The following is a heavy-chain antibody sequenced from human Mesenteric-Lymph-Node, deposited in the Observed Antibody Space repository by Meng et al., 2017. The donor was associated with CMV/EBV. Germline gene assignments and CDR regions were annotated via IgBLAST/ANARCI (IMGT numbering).Heavy chain of an antibody. Sequence: QVQLVQSRAEVGKPGASVMVPCKASGYPFTDFYIHWVRQAPGQGLEWMERINPNSGVSNSAQNFQGKVTMTRDTSISTAYMELGRLTSDDTAVYYCARDNVNPEGFDPWGQGTLVTVSS. CDR3: ARDNVNPEGFDP. V-gene: IGHV1-2*06. CDR2: INPNSGVS. CDR1: GYPFTDFY. J-gene: IGHJ5*02. D-gene: IGHD2/OR15-2a*01.